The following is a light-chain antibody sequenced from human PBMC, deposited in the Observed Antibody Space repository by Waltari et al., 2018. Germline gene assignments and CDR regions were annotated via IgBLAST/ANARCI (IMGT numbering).Light chain of an antibody. CDR1: SSDVGGYNY. CDR3: SSYTSSSNVV. V-gene: IGLV2-14*03. J-gene: IGLJ2*01. Sequence: QSALTQPASVSGSPGKSITISCTGTSSDVGGYNYVSWYQQHPGKAPNLMIYDVSNRPAGVANRLSGSKSGNTASLTISGLQAEDEADYYCSSYTSSSNVVFGGGTKLTIL. CDR2: DVS.